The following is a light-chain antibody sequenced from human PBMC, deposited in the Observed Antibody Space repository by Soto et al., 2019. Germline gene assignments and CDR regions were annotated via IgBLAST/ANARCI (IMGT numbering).Light chain of an antibody. V-gene: IGKV3-15*01. CDR3: QQYNTWPPLT. Sequence: EIVMTQSPATLSVSPGERATLSCRASQSVSSNLAWYQQKPGQAPRLLIYGASPRATGIPARFSGSGSGTECTLTISRLQSEDFAVYYCQQYNTWPPLTFGGGTKVEIK. CDR1: QSVSSN. J-gene: IGKJ4*01. CDR2: GAS.